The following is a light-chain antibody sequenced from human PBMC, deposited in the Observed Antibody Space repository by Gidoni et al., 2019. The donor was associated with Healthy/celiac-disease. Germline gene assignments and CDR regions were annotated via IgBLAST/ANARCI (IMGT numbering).Light chain of an antibody. Sequence: EIVMTQSPATLSVSPGERATLSCRASQSVSSNLAWYQQKPGQAPRLLIYGASTRATGIPARFSGSGSGTEFTLTISSLQSEDFAVYYCQQYNNWPPYTVXXXTKLEIK. CDR1: QSVSSN. V-gene: IGKV3-15*01. CDR2: GAS. J-gene: IGKJ2*01. CDR3: QQYNNWPPYT.